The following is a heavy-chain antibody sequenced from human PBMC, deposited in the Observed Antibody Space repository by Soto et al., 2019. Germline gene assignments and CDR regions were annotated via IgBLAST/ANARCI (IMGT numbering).Heavy chain of an antibody. D-gene: IGHD3-9*01. CDR3: ARYAPFDIYAITPVEF. J-gene: IGHJ4*02. CDR1: GYTFTTFG. Sequence: QVRLVPSGPEVKKPGASVKVSCKASGYTFTTFGISWVRQAPGQGLEWVGWISDNNGNTKYSQKFQGRVSLTTEASASTACMELRSLRYDDTAVYYCARYAPFDIYAITPVEFWGQGTLVNVSS. CDR2: ISDNNGNT. V-gene: IGHV1-18*01.